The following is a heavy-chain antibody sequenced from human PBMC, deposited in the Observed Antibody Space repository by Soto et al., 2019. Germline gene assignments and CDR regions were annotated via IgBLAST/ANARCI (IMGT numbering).Heavy chain of an antibody. D-gene: IGHD6-19*01. J-gene: IGHJ4*02. Sequence: GGSLRLSCAASGFTFSSHYVSWVRQAPGKGLERVANINQDGSGRYHVDSVKGRFTISRDNAKNSLYLQMNSLRAEDTAVYYCARDYFGRSGWYFDYWGQGTLVTVSS. CDR1: GFTFSSHY. CDR2: INQDGSGR. V-gene: IGHV3-7*01. CDR3: ARDYFGRSGWYFDY.